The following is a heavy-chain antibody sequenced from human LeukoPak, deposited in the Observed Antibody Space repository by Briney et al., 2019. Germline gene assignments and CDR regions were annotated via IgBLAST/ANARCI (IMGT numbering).Heavy chain of an antibody. J-gene: IGHJ5*02. Sequence: SETLSLTCTVSGGSISSYYWSWIRQPPGKGLEWIGYIYYSGSTNYNPSLKSRVTISVDTSKNQFSLKLSSVTAADTAVYYCARDGDYVWGSIPAAWFDPWGQGTLVTVSS. CDR2: IYYSGST. V-gene: IGHV4-59*01. D-gene: IGHD3-16*01. CDR1: GGSISSYY. CDR3: ARDGDYVWGSIPAAWFDP.